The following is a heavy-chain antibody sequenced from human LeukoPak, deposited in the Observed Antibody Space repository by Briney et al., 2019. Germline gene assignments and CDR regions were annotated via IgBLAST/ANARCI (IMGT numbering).Heavy chain of an antibody. D-gene: IGHD3-3*01. CDR2: IIPILGIA. CDR3: AKRRGGDDFWSPPGY. CDR1: GGTFSSYA. Sequence: ASVKVSCKASGGTFSSYAISWVRQAPGQGLEWMGRIIPILGIANYAQKFQGRVTITADKSTSTAYMELSSLRSEDTAVYYCAKRRGGDDFWSPPGYWGQGTLVTVSS. V-gene: IGHV1-69*04. J-gene: IGHJ4*02.